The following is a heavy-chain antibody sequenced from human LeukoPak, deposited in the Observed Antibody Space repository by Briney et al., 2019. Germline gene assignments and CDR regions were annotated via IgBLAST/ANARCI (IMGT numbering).Heavy chain of an antibody. CDR1: GCTFSSYA. D-gene: IGHD3-22*01. CDR2: ISPIFGTA. J-gene: IGHJ3*02. Sequence: SSVKVSCKASGCTFSSYAITWVRQAPGQGLEWMGGISPIFGTANYAQKFQGRVTITADESTSTAYMELSSLTSEDTALYYCARGYLRITMIDAFDIWGQGTMVTVPS. CDR3: ARGYLRITMIDAFDI. V-gene: IGHV1-69*13.